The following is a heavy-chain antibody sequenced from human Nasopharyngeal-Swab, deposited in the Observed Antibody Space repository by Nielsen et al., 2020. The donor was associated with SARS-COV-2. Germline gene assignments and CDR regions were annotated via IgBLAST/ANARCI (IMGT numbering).Heavy chain of an antibody. CDR1: GGSFSGYY. Sequence: SETLSLTCAVYGGSFSGYYWSWIRQPPGKGLEWIGEINHSGSTKSNPSLKSRVTISVDTSKNRFSLKLSSVTAADTAVYYCARVLTTTGTIDYWGQGTLVTVSS. V-gene: IGHV4-34*01. D-gene: IGHD4-17*01. CDR3: ARVLTTTGTIDY. CDR2: INHSGST. J-gene: IGHJ4*02.